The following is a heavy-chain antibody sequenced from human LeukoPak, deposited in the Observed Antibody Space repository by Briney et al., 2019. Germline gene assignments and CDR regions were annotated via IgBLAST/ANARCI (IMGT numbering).Heavy chain of an antibody. Sequence: SETLSLTCTVSGGSISSSSYYWSRIRQPPGKGLEWIGEINHSGSTNYNPSLKSRVTISVDTSKNQFSLKLSSVTAADTAVYYCARGRSGSYLDYWGQGTLVTVSS. CDR3: ARGRSGSYLDY. V-gene: IGHV4-39*01. CDR2: INHSGST. CDR1: GGSISSSSYY. J-gene: IGHJ4*02. D-gene: IGHD1-26*01.